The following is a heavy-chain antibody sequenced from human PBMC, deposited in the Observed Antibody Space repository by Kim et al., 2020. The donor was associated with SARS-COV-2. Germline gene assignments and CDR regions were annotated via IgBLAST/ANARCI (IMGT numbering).Heavy chain of an antibody. CDR2: IYYSGST. J-gene: IGHJ4*02. D-gene: IGHD3-9*01. CDR3: ARSSWCTYYDILTGTCYFDY. V-gene: IGHV4-39*01. CDR1: GGSISSSSYY. Sequence: SETLSLTCTVSGGSISSSSYYWGWIRQPPGKGLEWIGSIYYSGSTYYNPSLKSRVTISVDTSKNQFSLKLSSVTAADTAVYYCARSSWCTYYDILTGTCYFDYWGQGTLVTVSS.